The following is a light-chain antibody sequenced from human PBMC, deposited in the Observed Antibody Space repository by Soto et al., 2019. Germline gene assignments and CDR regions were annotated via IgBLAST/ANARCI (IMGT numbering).Light chain of an antibody. CDR3: QQYNNYFRT. J-gene: IGKJ1*01. CDR1: QSINSW. V-gene: IGKV1-5*03. Sequence: IQMTQSPSTLSASVGGRVTITRRASQSINSWLAWYQQKPGKGPTLLIYKASTLESGVPSRFSGSGSGTEFTLTISSLQPDDFGTYYCQQYNNYFRTFGQGTKV. CDR2: KAS.